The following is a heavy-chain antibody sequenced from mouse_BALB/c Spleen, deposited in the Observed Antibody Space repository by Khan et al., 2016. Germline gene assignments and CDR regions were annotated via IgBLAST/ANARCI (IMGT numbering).Heavy chain of an antibody. Sequence: EVQLQESGPDLVKPSQSLSLTCTVTGYSIPSHYSWHWIRHFPGNKLEWMGYIHYSGSTNYNPSLKSRISITRDTSKNQFFLQLNSVTTEDTATYYCATSTSVYWYYFDYWGHGTTLTVSS. V-gene: IGHV3-1*02. CDR3: ATSTSVYWYYFDY. CDR1: GYSIPSHYS. D-gene: IGHD3-1*01. CDR2: IHYSGST. J-gene: IGHJ2*01.